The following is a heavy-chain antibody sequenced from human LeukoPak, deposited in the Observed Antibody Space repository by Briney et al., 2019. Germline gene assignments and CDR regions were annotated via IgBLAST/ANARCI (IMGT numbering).Heavy chain of an antibody. J-gene: IGHJ4*02. CDR3: ARAVSGRFDY. CDR2: IYYSGST. V-gene: IGHV4-61*08. Sequence: PSQTLSLTCTVSGGSISSGGYYWSWIRQPPGKGLEWTGYIYYSGSTNYNPSLKSRVTISVDTSKNQFSLKLSSVTAADTAIYYCARAVSGRFDYWGQGTLVTVSS. CDR1: GGSISSGGYY. D-gene: IGHD6-19*01.